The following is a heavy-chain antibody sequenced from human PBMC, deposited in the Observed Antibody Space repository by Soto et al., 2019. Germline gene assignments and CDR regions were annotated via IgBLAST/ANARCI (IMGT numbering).Heavy chain of an antibody. CDR1: GGTFSNYA. V-gene: IGHV1-69*13. D-gene: IGHD1-7*01. J-gene: IGHJ4*02. CDR3: ATSITKVGTTAVDY. Sequence: ASVKVSCKASGGTFSNYAFNWVRQAPGQGLEWMGGVIPVYGTANYSHKFQGRVTLTADESTSTTYMELSSLRSEDTAVFYCATSITKVGTTAVDYWGQGTLVTVSS. CDR2: VIPVYGTA.